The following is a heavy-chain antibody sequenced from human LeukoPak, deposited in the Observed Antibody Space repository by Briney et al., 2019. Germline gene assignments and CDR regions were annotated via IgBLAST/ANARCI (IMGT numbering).Heavy chain of an antibody. CDR2: IRYDGSNK. Sequence: GGSLRLSCAASGFTFSSYGMHWVRQAPGKGLEWVAFIRYDGSNKYYADSVKGRFTISRDNSKNTLYLQMNSLRAEDTAVYYCARDSPIYGDYVYPFDYWGQGTLVTVSS. J-gene: IGHJ4*02. D-gene: IGHD4-17*01. V-gene: IGHV3-30*02. CDR1: GFTFSSYG. CDR3: ARDSPIYGDYVYPFDY.